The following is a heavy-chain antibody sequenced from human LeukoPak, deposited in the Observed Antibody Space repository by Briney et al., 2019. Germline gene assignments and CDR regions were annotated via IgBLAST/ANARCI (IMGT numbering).Heavy chain of an antibody. Sequence: GSLRLSCAASGFTFSSYSMNWVRQAPGKGLEWVSSITSSGRYIYYADSVKGRFTISRDNSENSLYLQMDSLTAEDTAVYYCAKKYSTGLDSWGQGTLVTVSS. CDR3: AKKYSTGLDS. CDR1: GFTFSSYS. V-gene: IGHV3-21*04. D-gene: IGHD1-26*01. J-gene: IGHJ5*01. CDR2: ITSSGRYI.